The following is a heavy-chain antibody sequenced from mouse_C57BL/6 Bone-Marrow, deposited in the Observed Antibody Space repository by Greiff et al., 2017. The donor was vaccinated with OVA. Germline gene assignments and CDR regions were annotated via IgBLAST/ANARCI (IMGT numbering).Heavy chain of an antibody. J-gene: IGHJ4*01. CDR1: GFSLTSYA. CDR2: IWTGGGT. Sequence: VTLVASGPGLVAPSQSLSITCTVSGFSLTSYAISWVRQPPGKGLEWLGVIWTGGGTNYNSALKSRLSISKDNSKSQVFLKMNSLQTDDTARYYCARMDYGSSYAMDYWGQGTSVTVSS. V-gene: IGHV2-9-1*01. CDR3: ARMDYGSSYAMDY. D-gene: IGHD1-1*01.